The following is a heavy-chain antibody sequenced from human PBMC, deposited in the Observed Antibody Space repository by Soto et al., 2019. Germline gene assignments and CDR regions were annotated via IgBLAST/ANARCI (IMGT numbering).Heavy chain of an antibody. CDR1: GFTFSIYW. CDR2: INAGGNYT. CDR3: ARGGAYGDYRSDY. D-gene: IGHD4-17*01. Sequence: EVQLVESGGGLVQPGGSLRLSCAASGFTFSIYWMHWVRQVPGKGLVWVSGINAGGNYTSNADFVKGRFTVSRDNAKNTLYLQMDSLSPEDTAVYFCARGGAYGDYRSDYWGQGALVTVSS. J-gene: IGHJ4*02. V-gene: IGHV3-74*01.